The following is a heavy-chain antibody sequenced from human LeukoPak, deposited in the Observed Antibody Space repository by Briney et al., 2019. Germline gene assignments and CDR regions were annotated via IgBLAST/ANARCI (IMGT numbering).Heavy chain of an antibody. Sequence: TGGSLRLSCAASGLTFSSSVMSWVRQAPGKGLEWVSGITAGGGTYYADSVKSRFTISRDNSENTVYLQMNSLRAEDTAVYYCARRGSSWCLDYWGQGTLVTVSS. V-gene: IGHV3-23*01. CDR1: GLTFSSSV. J-gene: IGHJ4*02. CDR2: ITAGGGT. CDR3: ARRGSSWCLDY. D-gene: IGHD6-13*01.